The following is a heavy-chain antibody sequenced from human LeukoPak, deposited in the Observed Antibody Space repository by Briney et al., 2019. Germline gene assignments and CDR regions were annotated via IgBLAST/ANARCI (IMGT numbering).Heavy chain of an antibody. V-gene: IGHV3-30*04. D-gene: IGHD5-18*01. CDR2: ISYDGSNQ. CDR3: ARDLHGRYSYGYRH. Sequence: GRSLRLSCAASGFTFSSYAMDWVRQAPGKGLEWVAVISYDGSNQHKADSVRGRFTISRDNSKNTLYLQTNSLRAEDTAVYYCARDLHGRYSYGYRHWGQGTLVTVSS. CDR1: GFTFSSYA. J-gene: IGHJ4*02.